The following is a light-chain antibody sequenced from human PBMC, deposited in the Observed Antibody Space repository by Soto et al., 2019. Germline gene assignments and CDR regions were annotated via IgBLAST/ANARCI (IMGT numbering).Light chain of an antibody. CDR2: DAY. Sequence: EIVLTQTPGTLSLSPGERATLSCRASQSFRGLLAWYQQKPGQAPRLLIYDAYNMDTGIPPRFSGSGSGTDFTLTISSLEPEDSAVYYCQQRHMWPITFGQGTKVDI. CDR3: QQRHMWPIT. CDR1: QSFRGL. V-gene: IGKV3-11*01. J-gene: IGKJ1*01.